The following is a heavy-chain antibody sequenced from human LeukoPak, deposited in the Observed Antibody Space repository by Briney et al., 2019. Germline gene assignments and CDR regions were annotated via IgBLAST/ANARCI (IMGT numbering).Heavy chain of an antibody. V-gene: IGHV1-2*04. CDR3: ARVGAAAGTDYYGMDV. CDR1: GYTFSGFY. CDR2: INPDSGGT. D-gene: IGHD6-13*01. J-gene: IGHJ6*02. Sequence: ASVKVSCKASGYTFSGFYIHWVRQAPGQGLEWMGWINPDSGGTNYAQKFQGWVTMTRDTSISTAYMELSRLRSDDTAVYYCARVGAAAGTDYYGMDVWGQGTTVTVSS.